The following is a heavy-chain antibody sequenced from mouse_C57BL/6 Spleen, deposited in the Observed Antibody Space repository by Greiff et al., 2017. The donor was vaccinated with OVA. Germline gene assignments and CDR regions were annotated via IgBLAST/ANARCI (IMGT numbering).Heavy chain of an antibody. V-gene: IGHV1-76*01. CDR3: ARRGDYYYPFAY. J-gene: IGHJ3*01. CDR1: GSPFPNSY. D-gene: IGHD1-1*01. CDR2: IYPGGGNT. Sequence: QVQLQQSGPELVGPGASVKFSGKASGSPFPNSYLNWVKQRPGQGLEWIARIYPGGGNTYYNENFRGKATLTAEKSSSTAYMQLSSLTSEDSAVYFCARRGDYYYPFAYWGQGTLVTVSA.